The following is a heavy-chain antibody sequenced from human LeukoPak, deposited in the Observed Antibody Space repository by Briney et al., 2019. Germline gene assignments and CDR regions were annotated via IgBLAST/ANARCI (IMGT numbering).Heavy chain of an antibody. Sequence: ASVKVSCKASGYTFTSYDINWVRQATGQGLEWMGWMNPNSGNTGYAQKFQGRVTMTRNTSISTAYMELSSLRSEDTAVYYCARGRVYSSSWGDYYYGMDVWGQGTTVTVSS. V-gene: IGHV1-8*01. CDR1: GYTFTSYD. CDR3: ARGRVYSSSWGDYYYGMDV. D-gene: IGHD6-13*01. CDR2: MNPNSGNT. J-gene: IGHJ6*02.